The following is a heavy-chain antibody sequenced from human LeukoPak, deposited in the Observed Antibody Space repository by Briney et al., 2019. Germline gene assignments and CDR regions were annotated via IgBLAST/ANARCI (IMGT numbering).Heavy chain of an antibody. CDR3: ARDHSSGWYVSDY. CDR2: INPSGGST. D-gene: IGHD6-19*01. V-gene: IGHV1-46*01. Sequence: ASVKVSCKASGYTFTGYYMHWVRQAPGQGLEWMGWINPSGGSTSYAQKFQGRVTMTRDTSTSTVYMELSSLRSEDTAVYYCARDHSSGWYVSDYWGQGTLVTVSS. CDR1: GYTFTGYY. J-gene: IGHJ4*02.